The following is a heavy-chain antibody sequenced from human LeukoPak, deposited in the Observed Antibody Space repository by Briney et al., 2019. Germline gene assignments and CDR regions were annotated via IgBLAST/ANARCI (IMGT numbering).Heavy chain of an antibody. CDR3: AKIWVRGVIRG. CDR1: GFTFRSYA. D-gene: IGHD3-10*01. CDR2: ISGSGGST. V-gene: IGHV3-23*01. Sequence: GGSLRLSCAASGFTFRSYAMSWVRQAPGKGLEWVSAISGSGGSTYYADSVKGRFTISRDNSKNTLYLQMNSLRAEDTAVYYCAKIWVRGVIRGWGQGTLVTVSS. J-gene: IGHJ4*02.